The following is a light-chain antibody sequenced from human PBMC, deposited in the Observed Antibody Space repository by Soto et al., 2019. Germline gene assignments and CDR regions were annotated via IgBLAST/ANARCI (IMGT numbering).Light chain of an antibody. CDR3: QQYRSWPRT. Sequence: EIVMTQSPATLSVSPGESATLSCRASQSVRSNLAWYQQKPGQAPRLLIYGASTRATGIPARFSGSGSGTEFSLTISSLQSEDFATYYCQQYRSWPRTFGQGSKVEI. CDR2: GAS. CDR1: QSVRSN. J-gene: IGKJ1*01. V-gene: IGKV3-15*01.